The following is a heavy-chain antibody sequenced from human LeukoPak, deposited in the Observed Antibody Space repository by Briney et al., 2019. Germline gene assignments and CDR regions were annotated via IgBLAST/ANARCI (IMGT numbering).Heavy chain of an antibody. CDR1: GGSFSGYY. Sequence: SETPSLTCAVYGGSFSGYYWSWIRHPPGKGLEWIGEINHSGSTNYNPSLKSRVTISEDTSKNQFSLKLSSVTAADTAVYYCARVRGLVDYWGQGTLVTVSS. J-gene: IGHJ4*02. CDR2: INHSGST. V-gene: IGHV4-34*01. CDR3: ARVRGLVDY. D-gene: IGHD3-16*01.